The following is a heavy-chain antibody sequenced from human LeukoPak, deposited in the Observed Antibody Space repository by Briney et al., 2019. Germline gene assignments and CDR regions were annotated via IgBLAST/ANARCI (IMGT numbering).Heavy chain of an antibody. CDR1: GVSVSSGSYY. CDR2: SYYSGST. J-gene: IGHJ6*02. D-gene: IGHD4-11*01. CDR3: ARGSTVTSYYYYYGMDV. V-gene: IGHV4-61*01. Sequence: SETLSLTCTVSGVSVSSGSYYWSWIRQPPGKGLEWIGYSYYSGSTNYNPSLKSRVTISVDTSKNQFSLKLSSVTAADTAVYYCARGSTVTSYYYYYGMDVWGQGTTVTVSS.